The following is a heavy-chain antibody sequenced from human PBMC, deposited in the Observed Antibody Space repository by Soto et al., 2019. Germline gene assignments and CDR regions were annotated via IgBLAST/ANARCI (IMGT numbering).Heavy chain of an antibody. D-gene: IGHD5-12*01. J-gene: IGHJ4*02. CDR2: INSDGSTT. V-gene: IGHV3-74*01. Sequence: GGSLRLSCAASGFTFSRYWMHWVRQAPGKGLVWVSRINSDGSTTNYADSVKGRFTISRDNAKNTVFLQTNSLRAEDTAVYYCARNLYSGYDSYFDYWGQGALVTVSS. CDR1: GFTFSRYW. CDR3: ARNLYSGYDSYFDY.